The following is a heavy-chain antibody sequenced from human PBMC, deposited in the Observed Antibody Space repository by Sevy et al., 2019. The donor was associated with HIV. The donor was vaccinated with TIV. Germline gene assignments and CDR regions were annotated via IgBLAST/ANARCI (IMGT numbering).Heavy chain of an antibody. Sequence: GGSLRLSCAASVFTFSNAWMSWVRQAPGKGLEWVGRIKSKTDGGTTDYAAPLKGRFTISRDDSKNTLYLQMNSLKTEDTAVYYCTTVAQFTAFDIWGQGTMVTVSS. CDR2: IKSKTDGGTT. CDR3: TTVAQFTAFDI. CDR1: VFTFSNAW. V-gene: IGHV3-15*01. J-gene: IGHJ3*02.